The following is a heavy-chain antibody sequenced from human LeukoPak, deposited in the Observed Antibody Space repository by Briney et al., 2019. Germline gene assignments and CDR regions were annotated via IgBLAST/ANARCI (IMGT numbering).Heavy chain of an antibody. CDR1: GFTFSRYA. D-gene: IGHD1-1*01. J-gene: IGHJ4*02. CDR2: ISGSGGST. CDR3: AKRTNWNDGCFDY. Sequence: GGSLRLSCAASGFTFSRYAMSWVRQAPGKGLEWVSAISGSGGSTYYADSVKGRFTISRDNSKNTLYLQMNSLRAEDTAVYYCAKRTNWNDGCFDYWGQGTLVTVSS. V-gene: IGHV3-23*01.